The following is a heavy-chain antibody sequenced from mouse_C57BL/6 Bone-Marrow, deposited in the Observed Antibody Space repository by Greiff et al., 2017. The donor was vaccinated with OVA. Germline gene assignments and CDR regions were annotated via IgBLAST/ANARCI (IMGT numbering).Heavy chain of an antibody. V-gene: IGHV1-81*01. D-gene: IGHD5-5*01. J-gene: IGHJ2*01. CDR3: ARPYSLLFYYFDY. CDR2: IYPRSGNT. Sequence: QVQLQQSGAELARPGASVKLSCKASGYTFTSYGISWVKQRTGQGLEWIGVIYPRSGNTYYNEKFKGKATLTADKSSSTAYMELRSLTSEDSAVYFCARPYSLLFYYFDYWGQGTTLTVSS. CDR1: GYTFTSYG.